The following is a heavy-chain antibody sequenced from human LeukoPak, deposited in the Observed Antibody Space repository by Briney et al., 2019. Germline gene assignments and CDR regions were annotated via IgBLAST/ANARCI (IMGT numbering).Heavy chain of an antibody. CDR3: ARERQGSSDYDGKESFDY. V-gene: IGHV3-7*01. CDR2: IDQDGREK. J-gene: IGHJ4*02. D-gene: IGHD6-25*01. CDR1: AFSFSNSW. Sequence: GESLKISRFGSAFSFSNSWMSWVRPVPGKGLEWVANIDQDGREKNYVDSVKGRFTISRDNGQSSLYLEMHSLRAEDTAVYYCARERQGSSDYDGKESFDYWGQGTLVTISS.